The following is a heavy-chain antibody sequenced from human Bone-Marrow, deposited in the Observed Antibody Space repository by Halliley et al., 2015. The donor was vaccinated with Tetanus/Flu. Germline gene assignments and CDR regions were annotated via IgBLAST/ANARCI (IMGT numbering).Heavy chain of an antibody. CDR3: ARGRFLEWLSVDV. J-gene: IGHJ6*02. Sequence: GLVKPSETLSLICSVNGGSINTYFWSWIRQSPGKGLEWIGYIYYSGTTSYNPSLTSRVTISVDTSKNQFSLKLTSATAADTAVYYCARGRFLEWLSVDVWGQGTTVFVSS. V-gene: IGHV4-59*01. CDR2: IYYSGTT. CDR1: GGSINTYF. D-gene: IGHD3-3*01.